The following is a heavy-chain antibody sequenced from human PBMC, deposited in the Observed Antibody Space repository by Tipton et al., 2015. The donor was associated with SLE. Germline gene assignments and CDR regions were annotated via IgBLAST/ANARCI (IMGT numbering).Heavy chain of an antibody. CDR3: SSFSYDYIWGSYRGDY. V-gene: IGHV3-49*04. CDR1: GFTFGDYA. Sequence: SLRLSCTASGFTFGDYAMSWVRQAPGKGLEWVGFIRGKAYTGTTDYAASVKGRFTISRDDSKSIAYLQMNSLKTEGTAVYYCSSFSYDYIWGSYRGDYWGQGTLVTVSS. D-gene: IGHD3-16*02. J-gene: IGHJ4*02. CDR2: IRGKAYTGTT.